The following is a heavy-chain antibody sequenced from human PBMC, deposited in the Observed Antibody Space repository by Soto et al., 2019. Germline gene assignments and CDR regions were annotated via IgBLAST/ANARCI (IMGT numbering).Heavy chain of an antibody. Sequence: SETLSLTCAVSGGYISSGGYSWSWIRQPPGKGLEWIGYIYHSGSTYYNPSLKSRVTISVDRSKNQFSLKLSSVTAADTAVYYCAKSFFPRGGGELFDYWGQGTPVTVSS. CDR1: GGYISSGGYS. D-gene: IGHD3-10*01. V-gene: IGHV4-30-2*01. CDR2: IYHSGST. CDR3: AKSFFPRGGGELFDY. J-gene: IGHJ4*02.